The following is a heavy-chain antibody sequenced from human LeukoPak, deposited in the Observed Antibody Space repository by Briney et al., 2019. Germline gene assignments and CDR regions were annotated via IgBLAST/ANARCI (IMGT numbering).Heavy chain of an antibody. V-gene: IGHV1-2*02. D-gene: IGHD2-2*02. Sequence: ASVKVSCKASGYTFTGYYMHWVRQAPGQGLEWMGWINPNSGGTNYAQKFQGRVTMTRDTSISTAYMELSRLRSDDTAVYYCARTCSSTSCYTDYFDYWGQGTLVTVSP. CDR1: GYTFTGYY. CDR2: INPNSGGT. CDR3: ARTCSSTSCYTDYFDY. J-gene: IGHJ4*02.